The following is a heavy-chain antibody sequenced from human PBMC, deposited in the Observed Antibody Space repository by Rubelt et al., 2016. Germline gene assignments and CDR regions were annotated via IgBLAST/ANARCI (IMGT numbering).Heavy chain of an antibody. CDR2: MNPKSGNT. J-gene: IGHJ6*02. CDR3: ARGWTGRRLQGYYGMDV. V-gene: IGHV1-8*01. CDR1: GYSFTSSD. D-gene: IGHD4-11*01. Sequence: QVQLVQSGVEVKKPGASVKVSCKASGYSFTSSDINWVRQAAGQGLEWMGWMNPKSGNTGYAQKFQGRVTMTRDTSITTAYLELSNVKFEDTAVYYCARGWTGRRLQGYYGMDVWGQGTTVIVSS.